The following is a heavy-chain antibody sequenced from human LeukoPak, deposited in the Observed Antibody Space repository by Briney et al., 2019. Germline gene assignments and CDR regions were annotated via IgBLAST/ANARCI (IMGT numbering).Heavy chain of an antibody. CDR3: ARGPRDYFDY. CDR2: IYHSRST. V-gene: IGHV4-38-2*02. J-gene: IGHJ4*02. CDR1: GYSISIGYY. Sequence: SETLSLTCTVSGYSISIGYYWGWIRQPPGKGLEWIGNIYHSRSTYYNPSLKSRVTISVDTSKNQFSLKLSSVTAADTAVYYCARGPRDYFDYWGQGTQVTVSS.